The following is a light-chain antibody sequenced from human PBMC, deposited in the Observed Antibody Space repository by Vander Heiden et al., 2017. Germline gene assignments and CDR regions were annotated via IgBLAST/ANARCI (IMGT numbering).Light chain of an antibody. Sequence: DIQLTQSPSSLSASVGDRVSLTCRSSHIISNYLKCYQQKPGTAPNLLIYAASSLQGVSPSRFSGSGSGTYCTLTISSLQPEDLATYYRQQNYSTTWTFGQGTKVEIK. V-gene: IGKV1-39*01. J-gene: IGKJ1*01. CDR2: AAS. CDR3: QQNYSTTWT. CDR1: HIISNY.